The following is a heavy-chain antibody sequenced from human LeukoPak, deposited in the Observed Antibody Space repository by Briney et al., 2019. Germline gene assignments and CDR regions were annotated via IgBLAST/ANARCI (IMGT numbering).Heavy chain of an antibody. D-gene: IGHD6-19*01. Sequence: SQTLSLTCAISGDSVSSNSAAWNWIRQSPSRGLEWLGRTYYRSKWYNDYAVSVKSRITINPDTSKNQISLQLNSVTPEDTAVYYCAMQWLVPISYNWFDPWGQGTLVTVSS. CDR3: AMQWLVPISYNWFDP. CDR2: TYYRSKWYN. J-gene: IGHJ5*02. CDR1: GDSVSSNSAA. V-gene: IGHV6-1*01.